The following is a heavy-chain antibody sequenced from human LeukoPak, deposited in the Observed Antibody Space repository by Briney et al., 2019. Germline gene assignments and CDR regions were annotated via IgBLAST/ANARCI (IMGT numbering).Heavy chain of an antibody. D-gene: IGHD4-17*01. J-gene: IGHJ4*02. CDR2: IYYSGRT. V-gene: IGHV4-39*01. Sequence: KPSETLSLTCTVSGDSITSSSYYWGWIRQPPGKGLEWIGSIYYSGRTYYNLSLKSRVTISVDTSKNQFSLKLSSVTAADTAVYFCARLNRDYGNYWGQGTLVAVSS. CDR3: ARLNRDYGNY. CDR1: GDSITSSSYY.